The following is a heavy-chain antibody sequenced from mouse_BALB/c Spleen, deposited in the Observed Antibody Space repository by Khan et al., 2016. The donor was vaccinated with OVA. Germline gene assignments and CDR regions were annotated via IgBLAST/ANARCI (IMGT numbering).Heavy chain of an antibody. CDR2: ISYSGST. D-gene: IGHD2-3*01. CDR1: GYSITSDYA. CDR3: ASDGSRYNYAMDY. Sequence: EVQLQESGPGLVKPSQSLSLTCTVTGYSITSDYAWNWIRQFPGNKLEWMGYISYSGSTNYSPSLKSRISITRDTSKNQFFLQLNSVTTEDTATYYCASDGSRYNYAMDYWGQGTAVTVSS. J-gene: IGHJ4*01. V-gene: IGHV3-2*02.